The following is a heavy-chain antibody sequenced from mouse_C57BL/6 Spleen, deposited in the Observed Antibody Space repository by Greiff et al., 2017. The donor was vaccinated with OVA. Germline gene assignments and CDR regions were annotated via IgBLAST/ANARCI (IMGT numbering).Heavy chain of an antibody. CDR1: GYTFTSYW. CDR3: ARSAYYYGSSPWFAY. Sequence: QVQLQQPGAELVKPGASVKLSCKASGYTFTSYWMHWVKQRPGRGLEWIGRIDPHSGGTKYNEKFKSKAPLTVDKPSSKAYMQLRSLTSEDSAVYDWARSAYYYGSSPWFAYWGQGTLVTVSA. J-gene: IGHJ3*01. D-gene: IGHD1-1*01. V-gene: IGHV1-72*01. CDR2: IDPHSGGT.